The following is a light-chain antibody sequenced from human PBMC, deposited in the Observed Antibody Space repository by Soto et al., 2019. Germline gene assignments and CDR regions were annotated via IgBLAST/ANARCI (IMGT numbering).Light chain of an antibody. CDR1: SSNIGTNT. CDR2: TDH. Sequence: QSVLTQPPSASGTPGQRVTISCSGSSSNIGTNTVNWYKQVPGTAPRLLIYTDHQRPAGVPDRFSGSRSGTSASLAISWLQSEDEADYYCAAWDGSLNGVLFGGGTKVTVL. V-gene: IGLV1-44*01. J-gene: IGLJ2*01. CDR3: AAWDGSLNGVL.